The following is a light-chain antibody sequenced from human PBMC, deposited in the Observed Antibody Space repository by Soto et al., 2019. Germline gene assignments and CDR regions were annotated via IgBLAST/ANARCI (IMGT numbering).Light chain of an antibody. CDR3: QKYNSDPAT. J-gene: IGKJ4*01. Sequence: DIQMTQSPSTLSASVGDRVTITCRASQSISSWLAWYQQKPGKAPKLLIYKASSLESGVPSRFSGSGSGTDFTLTISSLQPDDVATYYCQKYNSDPATFGGGTKVEIK. CDR2: KAS. V-gene: IGKV1-5*03. CDR1: QSISSW.